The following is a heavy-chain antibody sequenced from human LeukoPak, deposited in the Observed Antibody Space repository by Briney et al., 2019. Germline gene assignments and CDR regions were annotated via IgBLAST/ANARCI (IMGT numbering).Heavy chain of an antibody. CDR1: GGSFSGYH. CDR2: VDYSGGT. Sequence: SETLSLTCAVYGGSFSGYHWTWIRQSPGKGLEWTGDVDYSGGTNYNPPLKSRVTISVDTSKNQFSLRLTSVTAADTAVYYCVRDRCGGDCYPNWFDPWGQGTLVTVSS. V-gene: IGHV4-34*01. D-gene: IGHD2-21*02. J-gene: IGHJ5*02. CDR3: VRDRCGGDCYPNWFDP.